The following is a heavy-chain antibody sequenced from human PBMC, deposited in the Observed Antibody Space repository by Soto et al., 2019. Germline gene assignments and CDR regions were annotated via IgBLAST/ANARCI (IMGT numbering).Heavy chain of an antibody. Sequence: SETLSLTCTVSGGSISSSNYYWTWIRQPPGKGLEWIGTGPTYYNPSLNSRVTISVDTSKEQFSLKLSSVTAADTAVYYCATYGWDTGRFDYWGQGILVTVSS. CDR3: ATYGWDTGRFDY. D-gene: IGHD3-16*01. V-gene: IGHV4-39*01. J-gene: IGHJ4*02. CDR1: GGSISSSNYY. CDR2: TGPT.